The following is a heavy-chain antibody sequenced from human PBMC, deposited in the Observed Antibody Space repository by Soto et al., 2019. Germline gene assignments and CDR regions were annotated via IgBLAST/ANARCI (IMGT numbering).Heavy chain of an antibody. D-gene: IGHD6-19*01. CDR1: GFTFSDYA. Sequence: VQLVESGGGVVQPGRSLRLSCAASGFTFSDYAMLWVRQAPGKGLEWVAVVSHDGRNTHYADSVKGRFTISRDSSKNTVSLEMTGLGAEYTAVYYCAKGGRQWLVTSDFNYWGQGALVTVSS. V-gene: IGHV3-30*18. J-gene: IGHJ4*02. CDR2: VSHDGRNT. CDR3: AKGGRQWLVTSDFNY.